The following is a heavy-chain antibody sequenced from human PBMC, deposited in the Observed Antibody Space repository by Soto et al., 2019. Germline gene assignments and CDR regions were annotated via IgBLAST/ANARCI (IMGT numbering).Heavy chain of an antibody. V-gene: IGHV1-2*02. CDR1: GCTFTGYY. D-gene: IGHD3-10*01. CDR3: AGDGAGVLWLGGSPPANMDV. J-gene: IGHJ6*02. CDR2: INPNSGGT. Sequence: GVSVKVSCKASGCTFTGYYMHWVRQAPGQGLEWMGWINPNSGGTNYAQKFQGRVTMTRDTSISTAYTELSRLRSDDTAVYYCAGDGAGVLWLGGSPPANMDVWGQGTTVTVSS.